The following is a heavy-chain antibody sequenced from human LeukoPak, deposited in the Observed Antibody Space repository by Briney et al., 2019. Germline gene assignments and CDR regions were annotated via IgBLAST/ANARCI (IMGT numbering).Heavy chain of an antibody. V-gene: IGHV3-23*01. Sequence: GGSLRLSCAASGFTFSSYWMHWVRQAPGKGLEWVSAISGSGGSTYYADSVKGRFTISRDNSKNTLYLQMNSLRAEDTAVYYCAKDKYYGSGSYLFFDYWGQGTLVTVSS. D-gene: IGHD3-10*01. CDR3: AKDKYYGSGSYLFFDY. J-gene: IGHJ4*02. CDR2: ISGSGGST. CDR1: GFTFSSYW.